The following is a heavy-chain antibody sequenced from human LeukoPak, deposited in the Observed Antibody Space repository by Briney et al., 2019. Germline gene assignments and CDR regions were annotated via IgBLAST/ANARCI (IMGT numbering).Heavy chain of an antibody. CDR3: ARDSSSGWYHGY. Sequence: PGGSLRLSCAASGFTFDDYGMSWVRQAPGKGLEWVSGINWNGGSTGYADSVKGRFTISRDNSKNTLYLQMNSLRAEDTAVYFCARDSSSGWYHGYWGQGTLVTVSS. D-gene: IGHD6-19*01. CDR1: GFTFDDYG. V-gene: IGHV3-20*04. J-gene: IGHJ4*02. CDR2: INWNGGST.